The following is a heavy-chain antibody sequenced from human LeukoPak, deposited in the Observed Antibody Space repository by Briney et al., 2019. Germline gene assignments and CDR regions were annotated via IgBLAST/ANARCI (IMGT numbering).Heavy chain of an antibody. D-gene: IGHD6-13*01. Sequence: GGSLRLSCAASGFVFSNNWMYWVRQAPGRGLVWVSRINSDGSSIAYADSVKGRFTISRDNAKNTLFLQMNSLTVEDTAMYYCAKDLSWGATDYWGQGTLVTFSS. J-gene: IGHJ4*02. V-gene: IGHV3-74*01. CDR3: AKDLSWGATDY. CDR2: INSDGSSI. CDR1: GFVFSNNW.